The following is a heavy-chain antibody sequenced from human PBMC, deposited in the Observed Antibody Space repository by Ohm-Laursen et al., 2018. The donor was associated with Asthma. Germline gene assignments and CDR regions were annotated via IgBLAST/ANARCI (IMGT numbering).Heavy chain of an antibody. CDR3: ARVRGDCSGGSCSHYFDY. D-gene: IGHD2-15*01. CDR2: IYYSGST. V-gene: IGHV4-59*01. CDR1: GGSISSYY. Sequence: GTLSLTCIVSGGSISSYYWSWIRQPPGKGLEWIGYIYYSGSTNYNPSLKSRVTISVDTSKNQFSLKLSSVTAADTAVYYCARVRGDCSGGSCSHYFDYWGQGTLVTVSS. J-gene: IGHJ4*02.